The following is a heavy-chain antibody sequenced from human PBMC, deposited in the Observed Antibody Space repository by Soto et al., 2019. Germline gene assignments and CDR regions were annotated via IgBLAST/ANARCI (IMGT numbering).Heavy chain of an antibody. D-gene: IGHD5-12*01. J-gene: IGHJ5*02. Sequence: SETLSLTCTVSGGSVSSGSYYWSWIRQPPGKGLEWIGYIYYSGSTNYNPSLKSRVTISVDTSKNQFSLKLSSVTAADTAVYYCASVDIVATIWFDPWGQGTLVTVSS. CDR2: IYYSGST. CDR3: ASVDIVATIWFDP. CDR1: GGSVSSGSYY. V-gene: IGHV4-61*01.